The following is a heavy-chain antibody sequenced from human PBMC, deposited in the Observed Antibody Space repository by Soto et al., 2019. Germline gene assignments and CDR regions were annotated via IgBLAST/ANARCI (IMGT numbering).Heavy chain of an antibody. J-gene: IGHJ6*02. Sequence: QVQLVESGGGLVKPGGSLRLSCAASGFTFSDYYMSWVRQAPGKGLEWVSYIGISSTNTNYPDSVKGRFTISIDNANNSLLLEMDSLRAEATSVYYCARDRLPSRYNGMDVWGQGTKVTVSS. CDR3: ARDRLPSRYNGMDV. D-gene: IGHD4-17*01. CDR1: GFTFSDYY. V-gene: IGHV3-11*06. CDR2: IGISSTNT.